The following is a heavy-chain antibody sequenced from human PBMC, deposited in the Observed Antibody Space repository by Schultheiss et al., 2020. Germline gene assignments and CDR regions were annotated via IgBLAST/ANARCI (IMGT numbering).Heavy chain of an antibody. Sequence: ASVKVSCKASGYTFTSYYMHWVRQAPGQGLEWMGIINPSGGSTSYAQKFQGRVTMTRDTSTSTVYMELSSLRSDDTAVYYCARDRGVTTRRIYGMDVWGQGTTVTVSS. CDR1: GYTFTSYY. CDR2: INPSGGST. V-gene: IGHV1-46*01. D-gene: IGHD4-11*01. J-gene: IGHJ6*02. CDR3: ARDRGVTTRRIYGMDV.